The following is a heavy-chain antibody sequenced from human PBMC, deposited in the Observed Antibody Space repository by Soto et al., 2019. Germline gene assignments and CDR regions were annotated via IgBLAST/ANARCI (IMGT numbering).Heavy chain of an antibody. Sequence: QVQLQQWGAGLLKPSETLSLTCAVYGGSFSGYYWSWIRQPPGKGLEWIGEINHSGSTNYNPSLKSRVTISVDTSKNQFSLKLSSVTAADTAVYYCARGAPSSSFFDPWGQGTLVTVSS. D-gene: IGHD6-13*01. CDR1: GGSFSGYY. CDR2: INHSGST. CDR3: ARGAPSSSFFDP. V-gene: IGHV4-34*01. J-gene: IGHJ5*02.